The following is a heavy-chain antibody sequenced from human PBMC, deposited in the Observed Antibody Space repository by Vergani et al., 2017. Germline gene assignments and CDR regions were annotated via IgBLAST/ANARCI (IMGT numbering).Heavy chain of an antibody. CDR1: GFTFDDYT. Sequence: EVQLVESGGVVVQPGGSLRLSCAASGFTFDDYTMHWVRQAPGKGLEWVSLISWDGGSTYYADSVKGRFTISIDNSKNSLYLQMNSLRTEDTALYYCAKALREYSSSCADYWGQGTLVTVSS. V-gene: IGHV3-43*01. J-gene: IGHJ4*02. D-gene: IGHD6-6*01. CDR3: AKALREYSSSCADY. CDR2: ISWDGGST.